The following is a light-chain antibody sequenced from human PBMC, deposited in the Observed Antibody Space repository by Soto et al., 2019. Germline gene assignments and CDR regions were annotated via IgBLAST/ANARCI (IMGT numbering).Light chain of an antibody. J-gene: IGKJ1*01. CDR2: KAS. CDR3: QQYSTYTTRT. CDR1: QSISIW. Sequence: DIQMTQSPSTLSASVGDRVTIACRASQSISIWLAWYQQKPGKAPKILIYKASSLESGVPSRFSGSGSGTEFTLTISSPQPDDFATYYCQQYSTYTTRTFGQGTKVDIK. V-gene: IGKV1-5*03.